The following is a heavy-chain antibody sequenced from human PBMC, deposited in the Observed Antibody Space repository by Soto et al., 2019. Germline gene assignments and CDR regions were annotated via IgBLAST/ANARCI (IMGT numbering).Heavy chain of an antibody. V-gene: IGHV4-59*01. J-gene: IGHJ3*02. CDR3: ARHPAATDAFDI. D-gene: IGHD2-2*01. Sequence: SETLSLTCTVSGGSISSYYWSWIRQPPGKGLEWIGYIYYSGSTNYNPSLKRRVTISVDTSKNQFSLKLSSVTAADTAVYYCARHPAATDAFDIWGQGTMVTVS. CDR2: IYYSGST. CDR1: GGSISSYY.